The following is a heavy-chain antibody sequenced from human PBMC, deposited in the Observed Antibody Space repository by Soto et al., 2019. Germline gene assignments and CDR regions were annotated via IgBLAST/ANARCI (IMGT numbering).Heavy chain of an antibody. D-gene: IGHD2-15*01. CDR3: ARPGYCSGGSCYSYFQH. V-gene: IGHV4-39*01. CDR1: GGSISSSSYY. Sequence: SETLSLTCTVSGGSISSSSYYWGWIRRPPGKGLEWIGSIYYSGSTYYNPSLKSRVTISVDTSKNQFSLKLSSVTAADTAVYYCARPGYCSGGSCYSYFQHWGQGTLVTVSS. CDR2: IYYSGST. J-gene: IGHJ1*01.